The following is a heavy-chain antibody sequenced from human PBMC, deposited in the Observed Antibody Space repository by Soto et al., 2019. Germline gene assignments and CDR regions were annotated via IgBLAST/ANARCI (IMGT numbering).Heavy chain of an antibody. CDR3: ARDRGSSRPPRFDP. CDR2: ISSSSSYI. CDR1: GCTFSSYS. Sequence: GSLLRACPASGCTFSSYSMNWVRQAPGKGLEWVSSISSSSSYIYYADSVKGRFTISRDNAKNSLYLQMNSLRAEDTDVYYCARDRGSSRPPRFDPWGQGTLVTVYS. V-gene: IGHV3-21*01. D-gene: IGHD6-13*01. J-gene: IGHJ5*02.